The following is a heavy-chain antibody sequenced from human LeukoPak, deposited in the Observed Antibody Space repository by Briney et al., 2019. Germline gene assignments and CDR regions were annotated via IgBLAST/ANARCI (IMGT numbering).Heavy chain of an antibody. D-gene: IGHD3-22*01. CDR1: GFTFSSYG. J-gene: IGHJ3*02. CDR2: ISYDGSNK. Sequence: GGSLRLSCAASGFTFSSYGMHWVRQAPGKGLEWVAVISYDGSNKYYADSVKGRFTISRDNCKNKLYLQMNSLRAEDTSVYYSAKEFTAMIVVVTYAFDIWGQVTMVTVSS. V-gene: IGHV3-30*18. CDR3: AKEFTAMIVVVTYAFDI.